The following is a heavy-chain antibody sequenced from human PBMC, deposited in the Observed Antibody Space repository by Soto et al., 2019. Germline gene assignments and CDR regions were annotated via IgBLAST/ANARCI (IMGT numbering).Heavy chain of an antibody. CDR2: IIHSGST. CDR3: AISLTSDAKRTDTAMVTDYYYGMDV. CDR1: GGSFSGYY. J-gene: IGHJ6*02. V-gene: IGHV4-34*12. D-gene: IGHD5-18*01. Sequence: SETLSLTCAVYGGSFSGYYWSWIRQPPGKGLEWIGEIIHSGSTNYNPSLKSLVTISVDTSKNQFSLKLSSVTAADTAVYYCAISLTSDAKRTDTAMVTDYYYGMDVWGQGTTVTVSS.